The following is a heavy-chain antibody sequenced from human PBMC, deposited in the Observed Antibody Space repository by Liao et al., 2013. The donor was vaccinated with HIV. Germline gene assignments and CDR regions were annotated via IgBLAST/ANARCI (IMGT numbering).Heavy chain of an antibody. CDR2: IYTSGST. D-gene: IGHD3-10*01. CDR1: GGSISSGDYY. CDR3: ARAGRIAVVREPFSRPGT. J-gene: IGHJ4*02. V-gene: IGHV4-61*02. Sequence: QVQLQESGPGLVKPSQTLSLTCTVSGGSISSGDYYWSWIRQPPGKGLEWIGRIYTSGSTNYNPSLKSRVTISVDTSKNQFSLKLSSVTAADTAVYYCARAGRIAVVREPFSRPGTWGQGTLVTVSS.